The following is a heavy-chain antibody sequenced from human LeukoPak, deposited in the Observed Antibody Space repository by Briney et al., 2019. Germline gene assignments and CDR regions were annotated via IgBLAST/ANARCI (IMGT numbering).Heavy chain of an antibody. Sequence: GGSLRLSCAASGFTFSSYGMHWVRQAPGKGLEWVAVISYDGSNKYYADSVKGRFTISRDNSKNTLYLQMNSLRAGDTAVYYCATIQLGEGNWGQGTLVTVSS. CDR3: ATIQLGEGN. CDR2: ISYDGSNK. J-gene: IGHJ4*02. V-gene: IGHV3-30*03. CDR1: GFTFSSYG. D-gene: IGHD5-18*01.